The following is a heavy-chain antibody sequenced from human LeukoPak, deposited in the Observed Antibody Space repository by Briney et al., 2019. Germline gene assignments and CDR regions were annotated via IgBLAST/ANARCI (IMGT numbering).Heavy chain of an antibody. J-gene: IGHJ6*03. CDR3: ATIPRQDIVVVPADTYYYYMDV. CDR1: GGSISSYY. CDR2: IYHSGST. D-gene: IGHD2-2*01. V-gene: IGHV4-59*08. Sequence: PSETLSLTCTVSGGSISSYYWSWIRQPPGKGLEWIGYIYHSGSTNYNPSLKSRVTISVDTSKNQFSLKLSSVTAADTAVYYCATIPRQDIVVVPADTYYYYMDVWGKGTTVTVSS.